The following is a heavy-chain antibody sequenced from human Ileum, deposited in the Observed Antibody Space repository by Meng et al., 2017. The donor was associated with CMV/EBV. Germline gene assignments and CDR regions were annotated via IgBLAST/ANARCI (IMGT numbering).Heavy chain of an antibody. J-gene: IGHJ1*01. CDR1: GDSMGSYC. Sequence: VPVPVPGPGTVKRSETLSLTCTVSGDSMGSYCWSWIRQPPGKGLEWIGYMCYNGDTNYNPSLKSRVTISGDTSKNQFSLKLSSVTAADTAVYYCALRGSAAGTFQYWGQGTLVTVSS. CDR3: ALRGSAAGTFQY. V-gene: IGHV4-59*01. CDR2: MCYNGDT. D-gene: IGHD6-13*01.